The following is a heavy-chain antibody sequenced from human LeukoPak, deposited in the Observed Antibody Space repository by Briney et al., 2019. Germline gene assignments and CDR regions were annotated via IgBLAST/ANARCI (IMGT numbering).Heavy chain of an antibody. V-gene: IGHV3-23*01. CDR2: ISGSGGST. CDR1: GFTFSSYA. CDR3: AKDGIAAADTEDDY. Sequence: GGSLRLSCAASGFTFSSYAMSWVRHAPWKWLEWVSAISGSGGSTYYADSVKGRFTISRDNSKNTLCLQMNSLRAEDTAVYYCAKDGIAAADTEDDYWGQGTLVTVSS. J-gene: IGHJ4*02. D-gene: IGHD6-13*01.